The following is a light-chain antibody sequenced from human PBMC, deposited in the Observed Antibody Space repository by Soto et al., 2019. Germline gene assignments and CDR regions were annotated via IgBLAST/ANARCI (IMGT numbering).Light chain of an antibody. CDR3: QHYTTNSGT. CDR2: WAS. V-gene: IGKV1-5*03. J-gene: IGKJ3*01. Sequence: DIHMTQSPATLSASVGDRVTITCRASQSISTWLAWYQQKPGKAAKLLIYWASSLESGVPSRFSGSGSGTEFTLTISSLQPDDFATYYCQHYTTNSGTFGPGTKVDIK. CDR1: QSISTW.